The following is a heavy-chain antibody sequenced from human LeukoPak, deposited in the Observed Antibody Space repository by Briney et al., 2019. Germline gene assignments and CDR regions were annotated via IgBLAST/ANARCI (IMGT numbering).Heavy chain of an antibody. D-gene: IGHD3-22*01. V-gene: IGHV4-59*01. CDR3: ASSNYYDSSGYYH. Sequence: PSKTLSLTCTVSGGSISSYYWSWIRQPPGKGLEWIGYIYYSGSTNYNPSLKSRVTISVDTSKNQFSLKLSSVTAADTAVYYCASSNYYDSSGYYHWGQGTLVTVSS. J-gene: IGHJ4*02. CDR1: GGSISSYY. CDR2: IYYSGST.